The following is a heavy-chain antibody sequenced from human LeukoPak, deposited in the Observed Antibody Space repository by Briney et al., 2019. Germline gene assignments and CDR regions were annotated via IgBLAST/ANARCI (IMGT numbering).Heavy chain of an antibody. D-gene: IGHD6-19*01. CDR2: INHSGST. J-gene: IGHJ4*02. CDR1: GGSFSGYY. CDR3: ARKLGGWYKGGPFDY. Sequence: PSETLSLTCAVYGGSFSGYYRSWIRQPPGKGLEWIGEINHSGSTNYNPSLKSRVTISVDTSKNQFSLKLSSVTAADTAVYYCARKLGGWYKGGPFDYWGQGTLVTVSS. V-gene: IGHV4-34*01.